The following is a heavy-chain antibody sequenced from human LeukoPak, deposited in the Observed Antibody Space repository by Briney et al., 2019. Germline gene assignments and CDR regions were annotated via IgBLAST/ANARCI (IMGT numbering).Heavy chain of an antibody. Sequence: ESGPTLVNPTQTLPLTCTFTGFSVTTNGVGVGWIRQAPGKALEWLAIIFWDGARRYNSSLRSRLTSTSDSSKNQVVLTMTNMDPVDTATYFCAHSLRRPSCSGGNCYYFDYWGQGILVTVSS. D-gene: IGHD2-15*01. V-gene: IGHV2-5*02. CDR2: IFWDGAR. J-gene: IGHJ4*02. CDR3: AHSLRRPSCSGGNCYYFDY. CDR1: GFSVTTNGVG.